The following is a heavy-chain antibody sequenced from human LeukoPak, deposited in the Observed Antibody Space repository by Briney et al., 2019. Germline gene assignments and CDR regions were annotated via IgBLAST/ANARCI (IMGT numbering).Heavy chain of an antibody. V-gene: IGHV3-23*01. Sequence: GGSLRLSCAASGFSFSSYAMGWVRQAPGKGLEWVSAITDSGGSTYHADSVKGRFTISRDNSKNTLFLQMNSLRVEDTAIYYCAKGSSSSRPYYFDFWGQGTLVTVSS. CDR1: GFSFSSYA. CDR3: AKGSSSSRPYYFDF. CDR2: ITDSGGST. J-gene: IGHJ4*02. D-gene: IGHD6-6*01.